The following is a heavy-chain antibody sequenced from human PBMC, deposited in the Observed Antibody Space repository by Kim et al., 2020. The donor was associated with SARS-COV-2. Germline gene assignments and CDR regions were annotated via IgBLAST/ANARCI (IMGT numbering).Heavy chain of an antibody. CDR1: GGSISSYF. V-gene: IGHV4-59*08. J-gene: IGHJ6*02. CDR2: IYYSGST. D-gene: IGHD2-15*01. Sequence: SETLSLTCTVSGGSISSYFWRWIRQPPGKGLEWMGYIYYSGSTNYNTSLKRRVTISVDTSKNQFSLRLSSVTAADTAVYYCDKSGRRIYYYYGMDVWGQGTTVTVSS. CDR3: DKSGRRIYYYYGMDV.